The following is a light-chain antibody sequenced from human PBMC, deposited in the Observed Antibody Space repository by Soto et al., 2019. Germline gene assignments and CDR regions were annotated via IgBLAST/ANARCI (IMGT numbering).Light chain of an antibody. Sequence: QSALTQPPSASGSPGQSVTISCTGTSSDVGAYNYVSWYQQHPGKAPKLLIYDITNRPSGVPDRFSGSKSGNTASLTVSGLQGEDEADYYCSSYAGSNNLLFGGGTKLTVL. CDR1: SSDVGAYNY. CDR2: DIT. CDR3: SSYAGSNNLL. J-gene: IGLJ2*01. V-gene: IGLV2-8*01.